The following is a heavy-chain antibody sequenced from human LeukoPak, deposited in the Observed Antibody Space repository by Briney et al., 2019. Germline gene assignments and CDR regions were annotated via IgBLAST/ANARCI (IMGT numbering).Heavy chain of an antibody. CDR3: ARALPHVLRFLEWSIRFDP. J-gene: IGHJ5*02. Sequence: PSETLSLTCAVYGGSFSGYYWSWIRQPPGQGLEWIGEINHSGSTNYNPSLKSRVTISVDPSKNQFSLKLSSVTAADTAVYYCARALPHVLRFLEWSIRFDPWGQGTLVTVSS. CDR1: GGSFSGYY. D-gene: IGHD3-3*01. V-gene: IGHV4-34*01. CDR2: INHSGST.